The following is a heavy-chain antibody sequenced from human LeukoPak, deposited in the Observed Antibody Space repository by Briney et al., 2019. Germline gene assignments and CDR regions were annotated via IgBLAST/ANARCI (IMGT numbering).Heavy chain of an antibody. Sequence: PGGSEGLFCASSGFAFSDYEMNWVRQAPGKGLEWVSYISSSGRIIYYADSVKGRFTISRDNAERSLFLQMNSLRVEDTAVYYCARTMSGFDYWGQGTLVTVSS. V-gene: IGHV3-48*03. CDR1: GFAFSDYE. D-gene: IGHD3-10*01. J-gene: IGHJ4*02. CDR2: ISSSGRII. CDR3: ARTMSGFDY.